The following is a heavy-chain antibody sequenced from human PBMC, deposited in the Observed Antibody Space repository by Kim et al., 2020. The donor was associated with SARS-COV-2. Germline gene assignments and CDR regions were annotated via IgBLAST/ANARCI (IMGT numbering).Heavy chain of an antibody. J-gene: IGHJ6*02. V-gene: IGHV1-2*06. Sequence: ASVKVSCKASGYTFTGYYMHWVRQAPGQGLEWMGRINPNSGGTNYAQKFQGRVTMTRDTSISTAYMELSRLRSDDTAVYYCARDPALALWFGEGGMDVWGQGTTVTVSS. CDR1: GYTFTGYY. D-gene: IGHD3-10*01. CDR3: ARDPALALWFGEGGMDV. CDR2: INPNSGGT.